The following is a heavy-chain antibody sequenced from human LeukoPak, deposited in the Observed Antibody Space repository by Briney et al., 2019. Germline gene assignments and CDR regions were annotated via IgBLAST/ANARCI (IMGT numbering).Heavy chain of an antibody. CDR3: ARDFLAFTSIYGMDV. V-gene: IGHV3-7*03. J-gene: IGHJ6*04. CDR1: RFTFSSYW. CDR2: IKQDGSEK. Sequence: GGSLRLSCAASRFTFSSYWMSWVRQAPGKGLEWVANIKQDGSEKYYVDSVKGRFTISRDNAKNSLYLQMNSLRAEDTAVYYCARDFLAFTSIYGMDVWGKGTTVTVSS.